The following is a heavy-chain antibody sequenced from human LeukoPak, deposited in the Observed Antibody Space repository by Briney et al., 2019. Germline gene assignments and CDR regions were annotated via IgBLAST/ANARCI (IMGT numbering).Heavy chain of an antibody. CDR2: ISGSGGST. V-gene: IGHV3-23*01. D-gene: IGHD3-10*01. J-gene: IGHJ6*02. Sequence: PGGSLRLSCAASGFTFSSYAMSWVRQAPGKGLEWVSAISGSGGSTYYADSVKGRFTISRDNSKNTLYLQMNSLRAEDTAVYYCAKWDVSLLWFGGLFTRHSLWYGMDVWGQGTTVTVSS. CDR3: AKWDVSLLWFGGLFTRHSLWYGMDV. CDR1: GFTFSSYA.